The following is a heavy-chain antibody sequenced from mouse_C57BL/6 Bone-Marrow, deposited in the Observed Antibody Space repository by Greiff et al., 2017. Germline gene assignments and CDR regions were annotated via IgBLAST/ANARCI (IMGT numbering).Heavy chain of an antibody. CDR2: IYPRSGNT. V-gene: IGHV1-81*01. J-gene: IGHJ1*03. D-gene: IGHD1-1*01. Sequence: QVQLQQSGAELARPGASVKLSCKASGYTFTSYGISWVKQRTGQGLEWIGEIYPRSGNTYYNEKFKGKATLTADKSSSTAYMGLRSLTSEDSALYFCAREDYYGSSFYWYFDVWGTGTTVTVSS. CDR3: AREDYYGSSFYWYFDV. CDR1: GYTFTSYG.